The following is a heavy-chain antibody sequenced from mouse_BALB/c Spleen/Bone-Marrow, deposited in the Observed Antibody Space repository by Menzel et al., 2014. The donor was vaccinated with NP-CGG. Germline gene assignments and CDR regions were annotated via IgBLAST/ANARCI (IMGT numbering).Heavy chain of an antibody. D-gene: IGHD2-4*01. Sequence: VQLQQSGAELVNPGASVKLSCSASGFNIKDTYMHWVKQRPEQGLEWIGRIDPANGNTKYDPKFQGKATITADTSSNTAYLQLSSLTSEDTAVYYCANYDYGWYFDVWSAGTTSTVSS. V-gene: IGHV14-3*02. CDR1: GFNIKDTY. CDR2: IDPANGNT. CDR3: ANYDYGWYFDV. J-gene: IGHJ1*01.